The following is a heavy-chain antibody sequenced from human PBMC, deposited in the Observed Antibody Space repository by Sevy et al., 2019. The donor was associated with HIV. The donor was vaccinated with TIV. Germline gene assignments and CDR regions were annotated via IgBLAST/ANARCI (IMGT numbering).Heavy chain of an antibody. D-gene: IGHD2-2*01. CDR1: GFTFSRYW. J-gene: IGHJ6*02. CDR2: IKKDGSEK. V-gene: IGHV3-7*03. CDR3: ARDCSSTSCLWRLDV. Sequence: GGSLRLSCAASGFTFSRYWMSWVRQAPGKGLEWVANIKKDGSEKYYVDSVKGRFTISRDNAKNSLFLQMNSLRAEDTAVYYCARDCSSTSCLWRLDVWGQGTTVTVSS.